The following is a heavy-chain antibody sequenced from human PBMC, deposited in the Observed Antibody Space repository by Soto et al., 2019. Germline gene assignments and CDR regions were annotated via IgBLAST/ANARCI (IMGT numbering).Heavy chain of an antibody. V-gene: IGHV3-30*18. CDR1: GFTFSSYG. Sequence: GGSLRLSCAASGFTFSSYGMHWVRQAPGKGLEWVAVISYDGSNKYYADSVKGRFTISRDNSKNTLYLQMNSLRAEDTAVYYCAKGSSYDFWSGYSKNWFDPWGQGTLVTVSS. CDR2: ISYDGSNK. CDR3: AKGSSYDFWSGYSKNWFDP. J-gene: IGHJ5*02. D-gene: IGHD3-3*01.